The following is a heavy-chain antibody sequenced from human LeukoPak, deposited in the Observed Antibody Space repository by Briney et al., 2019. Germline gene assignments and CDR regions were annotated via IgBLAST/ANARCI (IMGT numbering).Heavy chain of an antibody. CDR2: INPNSGGT. CDR1: GYTFTVYY. V-gene: IGHV1-2*02. D-gene: IGHD5-12*01. CDR3: ARGSIVATTNYYYYYIDV. J-gene: IGHJ6*03. Sequence: ASVTVSFKASGYTFTVYYMHWVRQAPGQGGGWMGLINPNSGGTNYSQKFQGRVTITREKSSSTAYMEMSRVRYDDTAVYYCARGSIVATTNYYYYYIDVWGKGTTVTVSS.